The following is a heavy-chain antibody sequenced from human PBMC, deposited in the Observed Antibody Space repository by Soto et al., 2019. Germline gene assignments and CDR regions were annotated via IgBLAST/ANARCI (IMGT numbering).Heavy chain of an antibody. CDR2: ISSSSTTI. CDR1: GFTFSTYS. D-gene: IGHD1-26*01. Sequence: GGSLRLSCAASGFTFSTYSMNWVRQAPGKGLEWVSYISSSSTTIYYADSVKGRFTISRDNAKNSLYLQMNSLRAEDTAVYYCARAHARLGLLFPYWGQGTLVTVSS. V-gene: IGHV3-48*01. J-gene: IGHJ4*02. CDR3: ARAHARLGLLFPY.